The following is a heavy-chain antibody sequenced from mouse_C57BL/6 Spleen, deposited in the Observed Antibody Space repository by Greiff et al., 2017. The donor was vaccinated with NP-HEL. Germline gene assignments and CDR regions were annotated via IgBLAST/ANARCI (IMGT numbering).Heavy chain of an antibody. Sequence: EVQLVESGPGLVKPSQSLSLTCSVTGYSITSGYYWNWIRQFPGNKLEWMGYISYDGSNNYNPSLKNRISITRDTSKNQFFLKLNSVTTEDTATYYCARVDYDRFAYWGQGTLVTVSA. V-gene: IGHV3-6*01. CDR1: GYSITSGYY. J-gene: IGHJ3*01. D-gene: IGHD2-4*01. CDR3: ARVDYDRFAY. CDR2: ISYDGSN.